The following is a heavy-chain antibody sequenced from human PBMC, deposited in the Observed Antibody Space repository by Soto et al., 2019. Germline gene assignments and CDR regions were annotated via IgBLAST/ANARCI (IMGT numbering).Heavy chain of an antibody. Sequence: ASVKVSCKASGYNFNNYGVTWVRQAPGQGLEWMGWIGVYNGNTKYPQKVQGRFTISRDNSKNTLYLQMNSLRAEDTAVYYCAKDSAYCGGDCYPEYYFDYWGHGTLVTVSS. CDR1: GYNFNNYG. V-gene: IGHV1-18*01. J-gene: IGHJ4*01. D-gene: IGHD2-21*02. CDR3: AKDSAYCGGDCYPEYYFDY. CDR2: IGVYNGNT.